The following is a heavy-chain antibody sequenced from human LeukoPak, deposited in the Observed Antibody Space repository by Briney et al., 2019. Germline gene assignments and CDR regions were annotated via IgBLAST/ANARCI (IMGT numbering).Heavy chain of an antibody. J-gene: IGHJ5*02. V-gene: IGHV1-2*02. Sequence: GASAKVSCKASGYTFSDSYIHWVRQAPGQGLEWMGSMNPKSGGTKYAQTFQGRVSMTRDTSISTAYMELASLTSDDTAVYYCARAGGRSWFDPWGQGTLVTVSS. CDR2: MNPKSGGT. CDR1: GYTFSDSY. CDR3: ARAGGRSWFDP. D-gene: IGHD1-26*01.